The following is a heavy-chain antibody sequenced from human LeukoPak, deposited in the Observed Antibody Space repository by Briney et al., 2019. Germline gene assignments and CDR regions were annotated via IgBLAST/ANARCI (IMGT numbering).Heavy chain of an antibody. CDR1: GFTFSSYS. CDR2: ISSSSSYI. V-gene: IGHV3-21*04. Sequence: GGSLRHSCAASGFTFSSYSMNWVRQAPGKGLEWVSCISSSSSYIYSADSVKGRFTISRDNSKNTLYLQMNSLRAEDTAVYYCAKGHSGYTGDWGQGTLVTVSS. CDR3: AKGHSGYTGD. D-gene: IGHD5-12*01. J-gene: IGHJ4*02.